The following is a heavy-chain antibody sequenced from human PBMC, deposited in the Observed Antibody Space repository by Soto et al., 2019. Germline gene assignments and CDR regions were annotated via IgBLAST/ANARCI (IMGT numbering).Heavy chain of an antibody. Sequence: ASVKVSCKASGYTFTSYYMHWVRQAPGQGLEWMGIISPSGGSTSYAQKFQGRVTMTRDTSTSTVYMELSSLRSEDTAVYYCARTWYCTNGVCPFDYWGQGTLVTVSS. CDR2: ISPSGGST. CDR1: GYTFTSYY. J-gene: IGHJ4*02. D-gene: IGHD2-8*01. CDR3: ARTWYCTNGVCPFDY. V-gene: IGHV1-46*01.